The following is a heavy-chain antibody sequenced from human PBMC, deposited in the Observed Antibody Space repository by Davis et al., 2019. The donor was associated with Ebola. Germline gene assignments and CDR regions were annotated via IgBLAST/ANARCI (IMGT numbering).Heavy chain of an antibody. D-gene: IGHD2-2*01. CDR1: GFTFGDYP. Sequence: GGSLRLSCTTSGFTFGDYPMSWVRQAPGKGLEWVGFIGSKAYGGTTDYAASVKGRFSISRDDSKSMAYLQMSSLKTEDTGVYYCTRVGAAMDYWGQGTLVTVSS. J-gene: IGHJ4*01. V-gene: IGHV3-49*04. CDR3: TRVGAAMDY. CDR2: IGSKAYGGTT.